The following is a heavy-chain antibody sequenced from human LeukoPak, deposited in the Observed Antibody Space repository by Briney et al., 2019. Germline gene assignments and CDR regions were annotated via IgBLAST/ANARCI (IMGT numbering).Heavy chain of an antibody. CDR3: ARDYGSYPYYFDY. J-gene: IGHJ4*02. CDR2: IYYSGST. D-gene: IGHD1-26*01. Sequence: TCAGNWWTWVRQPPGKGLEWIGEIYYSGSTNYNPSLKSRVTISVDTSKNQFSLKLSSVTAADTAVYYCARDYGSYPYYFDYWGQGALVTVSS. CDR1: TCAGNW. V-gene: IGHV4-4*02.